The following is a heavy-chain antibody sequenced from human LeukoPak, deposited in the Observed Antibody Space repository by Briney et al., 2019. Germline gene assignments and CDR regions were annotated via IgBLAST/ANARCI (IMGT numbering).Heavy chain of an antibody. V-gene: IGHV3-48*04. Sequence: QPGGSLRLSCVASGFTFTDHPMNWVRQAPGKGLEWISYIGGDGIAFYADSVKGRFTAPKDDARKSMYLQMNSLRVEDTAVYYCAKDRANWAIDDWGQGTQVTVSS. CDR2: IGGDGIA. J-gene: IGHJ4*02. CDR3: AKDRANWAIDD. CDR1: GFTFTDHP. D-gene: IGHD3-16*01.